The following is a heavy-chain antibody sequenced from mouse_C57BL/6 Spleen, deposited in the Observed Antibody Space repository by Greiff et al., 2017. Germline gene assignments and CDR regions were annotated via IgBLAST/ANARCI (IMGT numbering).Heavy chain of an antibody. Sequence: VQGVESGPELVKPGASVKISCKASGYAFSSSWMNWVKQRPGKGLEWIGRIYPGDGDTNYNGKFKGKATLTADKSSSTAYMQLSSLTSEDSAVYFCARFYWDRYFDVWGTGTTVTVSS. CDR3: ARFYWDRYFDV. CDR2: IYPGDGDT. J-gene: IGHJ1*03. V-gene: IGHV1-82*01. D-gene: IGHD1-1*01. CDR1: GYAFSSSW.